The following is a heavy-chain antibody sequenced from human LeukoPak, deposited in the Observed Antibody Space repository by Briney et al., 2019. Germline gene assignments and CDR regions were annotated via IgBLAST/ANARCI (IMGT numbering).Heavy chain of an antibody. CDR1: GFTFSSYW. Sequence: GGSLRLSCAASGFTFSSYWMHWVRQAPGKGLVWVSRINSDGSSTSYADSVKGRFTISRDNSKNTLYLQMNSLRAEDTAVYYCANLDTSYYYYYYMDVWGKGTTVTVSS. CDR3: ANLDTSYYYYYYMDV. CDR2: INSDGSST. D-gene: IGHD1-14*01. J-gene: IGHJ6*03. V-gene: IGHV3-74*01.